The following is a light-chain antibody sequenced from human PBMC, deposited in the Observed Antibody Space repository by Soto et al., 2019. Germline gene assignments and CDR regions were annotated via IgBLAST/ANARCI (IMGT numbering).Light chain of an antibody. CDR1: QSVGLY. Sequence: EIILTQSPATLSLSPGESATLSCRASQSVGLYLGWYQQRPGQAPRLLIYDASNRASGIPARFSGSGSGTDFTLTSSRLEPEDFAIYYCQYRNTWPAAFGQRTRLEIK. J-gene: IGKJ5*01. CDR2: DAS. V-gene: IGKV3-11*01. CDR3: QYRNTWPAA.